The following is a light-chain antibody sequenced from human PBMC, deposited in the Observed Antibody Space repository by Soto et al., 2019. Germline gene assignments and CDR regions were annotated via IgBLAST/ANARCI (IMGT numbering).Light chain of an antibody. CDR3: QQYDTVPYS. CDR1: HDISQY. J-gene: IGKJ2*03. CDR2: DSS. V-gene: IGKV1-33*01. Sequence: DIQMTQSPSSLSASVGDRVIITCQASHDISQYLSWYQQKPGKAPKLLIYDSSRLETGVPSRFSGSGSGTDYTFTITGLHPEEIATYYCQQYDTVPYSFGQGIKLDIK.